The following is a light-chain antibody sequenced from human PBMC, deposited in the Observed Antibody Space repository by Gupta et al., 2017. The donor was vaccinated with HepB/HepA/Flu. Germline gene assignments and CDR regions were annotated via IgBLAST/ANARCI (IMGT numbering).Light chain of an antibody. CDR3: SSYTSNSTLV. CDR1: SSDVGGYNL. Sequence: QSALTQPASVSGSPGQSITISCTGTSSDVGGYNLVSWYQQHLGKAPKLMIYDVSNRPSGVSNRFSGSKSGNTASLTISGLQAEDEADYYCSSYTSNSTLVFGPGTKVTVL. CDR2: DVS. J-gene: IGLJ1*01. V-gene: IGLV2-14*03.